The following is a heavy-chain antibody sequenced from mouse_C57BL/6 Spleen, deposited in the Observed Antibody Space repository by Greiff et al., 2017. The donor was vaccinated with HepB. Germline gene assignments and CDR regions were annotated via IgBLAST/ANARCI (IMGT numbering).Heavy chain of an antibody. CDR2: INPSTGGT. Sequence: VQLKESGPELVKPGASVKISCKASGYSFTGYYMNWVKQSPEKSLEWIGEINPSTGGTTYNQKFKAKATLTVDKSSSTAYMQRKSLTSEDSAVYYCARERPPYDEGGYAMDYRGQGTSVTVSS. CDR1: GYSFTGYY. CDR3: ARERPPYDEGGYAMDY. D-gene: IGHD2-12*01. V-gene: IGHV1-42*01. J-gene: IGHJ4*01.